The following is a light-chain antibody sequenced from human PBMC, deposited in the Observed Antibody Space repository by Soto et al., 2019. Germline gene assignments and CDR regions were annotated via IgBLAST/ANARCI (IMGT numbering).Light chain of an antibody. Sequence: QSVLTQPPSASGTPGQRVTISCSGSSSNIGSNTVNWYQQLPGTAPKLLIYSHNQRPSGVPDRFSGCKSGTSASLAISGLQSEDEADYYCAAWDDSLNGYVLGTGTKLTVL. V-gene: IGLV1-44*01. CDR1: SSNIGSNT. J-gene: IGLJ1*01. CDR2: SHN. CDR3: AAWDDSLNGYV.